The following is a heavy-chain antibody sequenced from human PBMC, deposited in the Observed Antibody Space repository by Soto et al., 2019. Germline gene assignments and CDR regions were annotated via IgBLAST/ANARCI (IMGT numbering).Heavy chain of an antibody. J-gene: IGHJ4*02. D-gene: IGHD1-26*01. CDR2: INAGNGNT. CDR3: ALFSGSYDY. V-gene: IGHV1-3*01. CDR1: GFTFSLYA. Sequence: ASVKVSCKASGFTFSLYAIHWVRQAPGQRLEWMGWINAGNGNTKYSQKFQGRVTITRDTSASTAYMELSSLRSEDTAVYYCALFSGSYDYWGQGTLVTVSS.